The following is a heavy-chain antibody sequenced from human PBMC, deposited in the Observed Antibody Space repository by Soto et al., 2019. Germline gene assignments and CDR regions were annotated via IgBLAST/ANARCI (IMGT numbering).Heavy chain of an antibody. CDR3: ARDYLRALDY. V-gene: IGHV4-59*01. J-gene: IGHJ4*01. CDR2: VSHSGST. CDR1: GASISSNY. Sequence: QVQLQESGPGLVKPSETLSLTCTVSGASISSNYWSWIRQPPGKGLEWIGYVSHSGSTNYNPSLKSRVTISRDPSKNQLSLRLSSVTAADTAVYYCARDYLRALDYWGHGTLVTVSS. D-gene: IGHD3-10*01.